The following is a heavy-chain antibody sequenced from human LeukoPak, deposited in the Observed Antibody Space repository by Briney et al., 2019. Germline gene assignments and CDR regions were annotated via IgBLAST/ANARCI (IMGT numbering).Heavy chain of an antibody. J-gene: IGHJ4*02. CDR2: FDPEDGET. Sequence: ASVKVSCKVSGYTLSELSMHWVRQAPGKGLEWMGGFDPEDGETVYAQKFQGRVTMTEDTSTDTAYMELSSLRSEDTAVYYCARDGDGRGVSLIDYWGQGTLVTVSS. D-gene: IGHD3-10*01. CDR1: GYTLSELS. V-gene: IGHV1-24*01. CDR3: ARDGDGRGVSLIDY.